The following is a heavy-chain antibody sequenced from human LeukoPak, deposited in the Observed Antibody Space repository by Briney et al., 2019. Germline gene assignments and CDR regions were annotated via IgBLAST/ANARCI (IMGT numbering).Heavy chain of an antibody. D-gene: IGHD3-3*01. CDR3: ARVRTIFGVTDYFDY. CDR1: GFTFSSYS. V-gene: IGHV3-21*01. CDR2: MSSSSSYI. J-gene: IGHJ4*02. Sequence: GGSLRLSCAASGFTFSSYSMNWVRQAPGKGLEWVSCMSSSSSYIYYVDSVKGRFTISRDNAKNSLYLQMNSLRAEHTAVYYCARVRTIFGVTDYFDYWGQGTLVTVSS.